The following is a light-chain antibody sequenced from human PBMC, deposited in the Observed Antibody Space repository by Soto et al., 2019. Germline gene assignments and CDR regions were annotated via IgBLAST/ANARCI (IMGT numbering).Light chain of an antibody. V-gene: IGKV4-1*01. CDR1: QSVLYSSNNKNY. Sequence: DIVMTQCPDSLAVSLGERASINWKSSQSVLYSSNNKNYLAWYQQKPGQPPKLLIYWASARESGVPDRFSGSGSGTDFTLTISSLQAEDVAVYYCQQYYSTPKTFGQGTKVDIK. J-gene: IGKJ1*01. CDR2: WAS. CDR3: QQYYSTPKT.